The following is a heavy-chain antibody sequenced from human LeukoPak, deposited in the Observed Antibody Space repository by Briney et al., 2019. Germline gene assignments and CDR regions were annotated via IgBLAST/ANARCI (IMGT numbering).Heavy chain of an antibody. CDR2: IIPIFGTA. CDR1: GYTLTELS. D-gene: IGHD5-18*01. CDR3: ARGRGYSHNWFDP. Sequence: SVKVSCKVSGYTLTELSMHWVRQAPGQGLEWMGGIIPIFGTANYAQKFQGRVTITADESTSTAYMELSSLRSEDTAVYYCARGRGYSHNWFDPWGQGTLVTVSS. J-gene: IGHJ5*02. V-gene: IGHV1-69*13.